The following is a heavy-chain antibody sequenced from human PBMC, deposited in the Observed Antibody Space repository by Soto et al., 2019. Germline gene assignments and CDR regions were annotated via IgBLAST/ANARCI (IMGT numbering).Heavy chain of an antibody. V-gene: IGHV4-31*03. D-gene: IGHD3-3*01. J-gene: IGHJ5*02. CDR3: ARWWSGSRQGFDP. CDR1: GGSISSGDYY. CDR2: IYYSGST. Sequence: QVQLQESGPGLVKPSQTLSLTCTVSGGSISSGDYYWSWIRQHPGKGLEWIGYIYYSGSTYYNPSQKSRVTISVDTSKNQFSLKLSSVTAADTAVYYCARWWSGSRQGFDPWGQGTLVTVSS.